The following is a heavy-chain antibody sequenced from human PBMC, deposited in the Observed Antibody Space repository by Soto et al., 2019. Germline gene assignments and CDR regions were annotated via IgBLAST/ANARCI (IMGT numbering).Heavy chain of an antibody. V-gene: IGHV4-30-2*01. CDR2: IYHSGST. CDR3: ASVPDY. CDR1: GGSISSGGYS. D-gene: IGHD2-2*01. Sequence: QLQLQESGSGLVKPSQTLSLTCAVSGGSISSGGYSWSWVRQPPGKVLEWIGYIYHSGSTYYNPYLTIRVTISVDRSKNQFSLKLSSVTAADTAVYYCASVPDYWGQGTLVTVSS. J-gene: IGHJ4*02.